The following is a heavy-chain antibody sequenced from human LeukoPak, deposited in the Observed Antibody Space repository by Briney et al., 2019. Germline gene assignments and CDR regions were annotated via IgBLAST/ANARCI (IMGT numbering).Heavy chain of an antibody. D-gene: IGHD6-19*01. Sequence: ASVKVSCKASGGTFSSYAISWVRQAPGQGLEWMGGIIPIFGTANYAQKFQGRVTITADESTSTAYMELSSLRSEDTAVYYCARGVAEQWLFDYWGQGTLVTVSS. CDR3: ARGVAEQWLFDY. CDR1: GGTFSSYA. V-gene: IGHV1-69*13. CDR2: IIPIFGTA. J-gene: IGHJ4*02.